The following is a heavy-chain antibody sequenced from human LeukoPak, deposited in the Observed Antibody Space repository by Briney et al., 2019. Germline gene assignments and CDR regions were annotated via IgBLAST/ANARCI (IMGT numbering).Heavy chain of an antibody. D-gene: IGHD3-3*01. V-gene: IGHV3-23*01. CDR3: AKVAWGGWYYFDF. CDR1: GFTFRSYA. CDR2: ISETGGNI. J-gene: IGHJ4*02. Sequence: GGSPRLSCAASGFTFRSYAMNWVRQAPGKGLEWVSRISETGGNIHYAESVKGRFTVSRDNSKNTVYLQMNRLSAEDTAIYYCAKVAWGGWYYFDFWGQGTRVTVSS.